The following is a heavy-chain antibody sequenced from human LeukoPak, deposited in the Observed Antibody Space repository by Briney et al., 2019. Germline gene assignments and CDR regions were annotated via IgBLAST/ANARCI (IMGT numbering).Heavy chain of an antibody. CDR1: GFTFSGFW. CDR2: INSDGSEG. Sequence: GGSLRLSWAVSGFTFSGFWMSWSRQAPGKGLEWVASINSDGSEGYYADVVKGRFTISRDNAKNSLYLQINSLRAEDTAVYYCARSSYSSSSSVWGQGTMVTVSS. CDR3: ARSSYSSSSSV. D-gene: IGHD6-6*01. V-gene: IGHV3-7*03. J-gene: IGHJ3*01.